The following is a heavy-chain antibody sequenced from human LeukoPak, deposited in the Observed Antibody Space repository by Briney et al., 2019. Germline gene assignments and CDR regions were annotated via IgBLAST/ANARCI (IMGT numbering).Heavy chain of an antibody. CDR3: ARGRNLAV. Sequence: GGSLRLSCAASGFTFSSYWMSWVRQAPGKGLEWVANIKEDGSEKYYVDSVKGRFTISRDNAKKPLFLQMNSLRVKDTAVYYCARGRNLAVWGQGTTVTVSS. CDR2: IKEDGSEK. CDR1: GFTFSSYW. J-gene: IGHJ6*02. V-gene: IGHV3-7*01.